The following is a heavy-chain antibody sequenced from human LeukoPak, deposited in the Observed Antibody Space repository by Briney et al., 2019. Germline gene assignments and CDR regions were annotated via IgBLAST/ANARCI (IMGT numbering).Heavy chain of an antibody. Sequence: PSETLSLTCTVSGGSISSSSYYWGWIRQPPGKGLEWIGSIYYSGSTYYNPSLKSRVTISVDTSKNQFSLKLSSVTAADTAVYYCARRVSMVRGVNNWFDPWGQGTLVTVSS. J-gene: IGHJ5*02. V-gene: IGHV4-39*07. CDR3: ARRVSMVRGVNNWFDP. CDR1: GGSISSSSYY. CDR2: IYYSGST. D-gene: IGHD3-10*01.